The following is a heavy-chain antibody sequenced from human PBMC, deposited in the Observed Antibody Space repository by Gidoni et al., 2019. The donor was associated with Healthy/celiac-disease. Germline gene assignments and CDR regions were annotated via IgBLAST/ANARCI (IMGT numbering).Heavy chain of an antibody. Sequence: QVQLVQSGAEVKKPGASVKVSCKASGNTFTSYAMHWVRQAPGQRLEWMGWINAGNGNTKYSQKFQGRVTITRDTSASTAYMELSSLRSEDTAVYYCAREDEPIFGGALFDYWGQGTLVTVSS. D-gene: IGHD3-3*01. J-gene: IGHJ4*02. V-gene: IGHV1-3*01. CDR1: GNTFTSYA. CDR2: INAGNGNT. CDR3: AREDEPIFGGALFDY.